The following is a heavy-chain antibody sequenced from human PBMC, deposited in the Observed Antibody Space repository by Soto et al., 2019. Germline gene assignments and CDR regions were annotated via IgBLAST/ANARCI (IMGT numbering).Heavy chain of an antibody. Sequence: PGESLKISCKGSGYSFTNYWIAWVRQMPGKGLEWMGIIFPGDSDTRYSPSFQGQVTISADKSISTAYLQWTSLKASDTAMYYCARRLRRYCSGGTCYSGVSDYWGPGTLVTVS. J-gene: IGHJ4*02. CDR3: ARRLRRYCSGGTCYSGVSDY. CDR2: IFPGDSDT. D-gene: IGHD2-15*01. V-gene: IGHV5-51*01. CDR1: GYSFTNYW.